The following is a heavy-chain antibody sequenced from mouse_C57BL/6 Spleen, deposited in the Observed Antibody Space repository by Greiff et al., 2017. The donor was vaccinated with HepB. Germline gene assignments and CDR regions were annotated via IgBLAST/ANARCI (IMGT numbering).Heavy chain of an antibody. CDR1: GYAFSSSW. D-gene: IGHD3-2*02. CDR3: ARDSSGFAY. CDR2: IYPGDGDT. Sequence: VQLQQSGPELVKPGASVKISCNASGYAFSSSWMNWVKQRPGKGLEWIGRIYPGDGDTNYNGKFKGKATLTADKSSSTAYMQLSSLTSEDSAVYFCARDSSGFAYWGQGTLVTVSA. V-gene: IGHV1-82*01. J-gene: IGHJ3*01.